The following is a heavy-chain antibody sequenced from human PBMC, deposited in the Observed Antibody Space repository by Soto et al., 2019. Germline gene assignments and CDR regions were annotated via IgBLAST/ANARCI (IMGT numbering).Heavy chain of an antibody. Sequence: EVQLVESGGGLVQPGGSLRLSCAASGFTFTSSWMHWVRQAPGKGLEWVSRIRGDGNDEHYAGSVEGRFTISRDNAKNTLDLQMNSLRVEDTAVYFCARDLVLGSGSLGNWGQGTLVTVSS. J-gene: IGHJ4*02. CDR1: GFTFTSSW. D-gene: IGHD3-10*01. CDR3: ARDLVLGSGSLGN. CDR2: IRGDGNDE. V-gene: IGHV3-74*01.